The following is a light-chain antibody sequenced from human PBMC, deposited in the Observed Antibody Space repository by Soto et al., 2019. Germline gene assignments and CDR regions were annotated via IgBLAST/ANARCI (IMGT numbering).Light chain of an antibody. CDR1: QSVGSD. V-gene: IGKV3-15*01. CDR2: GAS. J-gene: IGKJ4*01. CDR3: QQYNNWPLT. Sequence: EIVMTHSPATLSVSPGERATLSFSASQSVGSDLAWYQQKPGQAPRLLIYGASTRATGIPARFSGSGSGTEFTLTISSLQSEDFAVYYCQQYNNWPLTFGGGTKVDIK.